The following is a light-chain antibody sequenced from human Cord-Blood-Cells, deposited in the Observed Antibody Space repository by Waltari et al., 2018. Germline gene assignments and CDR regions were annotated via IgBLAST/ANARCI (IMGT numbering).Light chain of an antibody. J-gene: IGLJ3*02. V-gene: IGLV2-23*01. CDR1: SSDVGSYNL. Sequence: QSALTQPASVSGSPGQSITISCTGTSSDVGSYNLVSWYQQHTSKAPKLMIYEGSKRPSGVSNRCSGAKSGNTASLTISGLQAEDEADYYCCSYAGSRVFGGGTKLTVL. CDR3: CSYAGSRV. CDR2: EGS.